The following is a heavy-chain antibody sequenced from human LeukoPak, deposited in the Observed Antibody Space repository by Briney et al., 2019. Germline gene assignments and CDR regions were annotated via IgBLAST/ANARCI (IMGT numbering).Heavy chain of an antibody. V-gene: IGHV4-59*01. Sequence: SETLSLTCTVSGGSISSYYWSWIRQPPGKGLEWIGYIYYSGSTNYNPPLKSRVTISVDASKNQFSLKLSSVTAADTAVYYCARVLRIAALRWFDPWGQGTLVTVSS. D-gene: IGHD6-6*01. CDR2: IYYSGST. CDR1: GGSISSYY. J-gene: IGHJ5*02. CDR3: ARVLRIAALRWFDP.